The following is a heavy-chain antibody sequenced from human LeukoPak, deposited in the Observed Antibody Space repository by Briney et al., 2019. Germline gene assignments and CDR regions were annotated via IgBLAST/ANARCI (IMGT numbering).Heavy chain of an antibody. CDR2: IYYSGGT. J-gene: IGHJ2*01. V-gene: IGHV4-59*08. CDR3: ARHFTSYCGGGCYFPVYFDL. CDR1: GGSISSYY. Sequence: SETLSLTCTVSGGSISSYYWSWIRQPPGKGLEWIGYIYYSGGTKYNPSLKSRVAISVDTSKNQFSLKLSSVTAADPAGCYCARHFTSYCGGGCYFPVYFDLWGRGTLVTVSS. D-gene: IGHD2-21*02.